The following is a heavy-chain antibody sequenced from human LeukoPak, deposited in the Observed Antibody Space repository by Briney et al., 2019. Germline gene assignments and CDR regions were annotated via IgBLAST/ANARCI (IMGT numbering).Heavy chain of an antibody. CDR3: ARVGATLGALDI. V-gene: IGHV4-59*12. CDR2: IYYSGST. CDR1: GGSISSYY. J-gene: IGHJ3*02. D-gene: IGHD1-26*01. Sequence: PSETLSLTCTVSGGSISSYYWSWIRQPPGKGLEWIGYIYYSGSTNYNPSLKSRVTISVDTSKNQFSLKLSSVTAADTAVYYCARVGATLGALDIWGQGTMVTVSS.